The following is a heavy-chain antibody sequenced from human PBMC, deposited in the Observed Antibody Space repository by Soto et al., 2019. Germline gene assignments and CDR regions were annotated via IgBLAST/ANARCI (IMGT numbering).Heavy chain of an antibody. D-gene: IGHD3-10*01. J-gene: IGHJ4*02. CDR3: ARNYYGSGRLTADS. V-gene: IGHV1-18*01. CDR2: ITSYNANT. CDR1: GYTFTSYG. Sequence: QVHLVQSVVEVKKPGASVKVSCKTSGYTFTSYGISWVRQAPGQGLEWMGRITSYNANTNYAQKFQGRVTMTTDTSTSTAYLELTSLRSDDTAVYYCARNYYGSGRLTADSWGQGTLVTVSS.